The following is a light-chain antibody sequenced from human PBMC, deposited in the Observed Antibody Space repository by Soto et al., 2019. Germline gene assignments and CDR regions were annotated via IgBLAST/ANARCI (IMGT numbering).Light chain of an antibody. J-gene: IGKJ1*01. CDR2: AAS. V-gene: IGKV1-8*01. CDR3: QQSHSTPWT. CDR1: QGISSY. Sequence: AIRMTQSPASFSASTGDRVTITFLASQGISSYLAWYQQKPGKAPKLLIYAASSLQSGVPSRFSGSGSGTDFTLTISSLQPEDFATYYCQQSHSTPWTFGQGTKVDIK.